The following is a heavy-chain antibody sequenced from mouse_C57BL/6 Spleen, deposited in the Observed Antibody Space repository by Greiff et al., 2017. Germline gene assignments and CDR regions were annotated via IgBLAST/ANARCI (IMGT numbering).Heavy chain of an antibody. D-gene: IGHD3-2*02. CDR1: GYTFTDYE. CDR3: TRSMTAQATDY. J-gene: IGHJ2*01. CDR2: IDPETGGT. V-gene: IGHV1-15*01. Sequence: VQLQQSGAELVRPGASVTLSCEASGYTFTDYEMHWVKQTPVHGLEWIGAIDPETGGTAYNQKFKGKAILTADKSSSTAYMELRSLTSEDSAVYYCTRSMTAQATDYWGQGTTLTVSS.